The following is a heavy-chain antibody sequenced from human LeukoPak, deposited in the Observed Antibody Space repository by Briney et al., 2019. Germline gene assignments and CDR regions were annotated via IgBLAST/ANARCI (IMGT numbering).Heavy chain of an antibody. J-gene: IGHJ4*02. Sequence: GGSLRLSCAASGFTFSSYSMNWVRQAPGKGLEWVSSISSSSSYIYYADSVEGRFTISRDNAKNSLYLQMNSLRAEDTALYYCARDGYGSGSYLAYFDYWGQGTLVTVSS. CDR2: ISSSSSYI. CDR3: ARDGYGSGSYLAYFDY. V-gene: IGHV3-21*04. D-gene: IGHD3-10*01. CDR1: GFTFSSYS.